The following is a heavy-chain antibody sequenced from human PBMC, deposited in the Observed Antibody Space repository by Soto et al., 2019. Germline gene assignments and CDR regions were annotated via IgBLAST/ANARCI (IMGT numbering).Heavy chain of an antibody. CDR1: GFSLSNARMG. V-gene: IGHV2-26*01. Sequence: QVTLKESGPVLVKPTETLTLTCTVSGFSLSNARMGVRWIRQRPGKALEWLAHIFSNDEKSYSTSLKSRLTSAKDTSKSQVVLTMTNMDPVDTATYYCARMVVPAASVAWFDPWGQGTLVTVSS. D-gene: IGHD2-2*01. CDR3: ARMVVPAASVAWFDP. J-gene: IGHJ5*02. CDR2: IFSNDEK.